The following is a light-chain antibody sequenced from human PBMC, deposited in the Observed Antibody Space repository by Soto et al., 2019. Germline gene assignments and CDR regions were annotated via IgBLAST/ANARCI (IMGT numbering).Light chain of an antibody. CDR2: DVN. J-gene: IGLJ2*01. CDR1: SSAIGAYNY. V-gene: IGLV2-14*03. Sequence: QSALTQPDSVSGSPGHAVTISCTGTSSAIGAYNYVSWYQQHPGKAPKLMSYDVNIRPSGVYNRFSGTKSGNTASLTISGLQAEDEADYYCTSWTTSTTMIFGGGTNMTVL. CDR3: TSWTTSTTMI.